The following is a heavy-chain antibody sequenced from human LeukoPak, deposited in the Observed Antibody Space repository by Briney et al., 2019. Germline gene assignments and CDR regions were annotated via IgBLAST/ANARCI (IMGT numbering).Heavy chain of an antibody. V-gene: IGHV4-59*01. CDR2: IYDTGST. Sequence: SETLSLTCTVSGGSISNYYWAWIRQPPGKGLEWIGYIYDTGSTKYNPSLKSRVTISVDTSKNQFSLKLSSVTAADTAVYYCARVPCGGDCYPDYWGQGTLVTVSS. CDR1: GGSISNYY. J-gene: IGHJ4*02. CDR3: ARVPCGGDCYPDY. D-gene: IGHD2-21*02.